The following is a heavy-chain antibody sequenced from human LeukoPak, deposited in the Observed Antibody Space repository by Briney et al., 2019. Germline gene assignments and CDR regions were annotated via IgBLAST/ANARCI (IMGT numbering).Heavy chain of an antibody. CDR2: ISWNSGSI. CDR1: GFTFDDYA. CDR3: AKDNQYYDSSGYYF. Sequence: PGRSLRLSCAASGFTFDDYAMHWVRQAPGKGLEWVSGISWNSGSIGYADSVKGRFTISRDNAKNSLYLQMNSLRAEDTALYYCAKDNQYYDSSGYYFWGQGTLVTVSS. V-gene: IGHV3-9*01. D-gene: IGHD3-22*01. J-gene: IGHJ4*02.